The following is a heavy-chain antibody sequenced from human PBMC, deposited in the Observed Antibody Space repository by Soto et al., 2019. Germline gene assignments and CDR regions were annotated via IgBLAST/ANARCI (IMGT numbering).Heavy chain of an antibody. CDR2: INPNSGGT. CDR3: ARASAGVAAAGQYYYYYGMDV. V-gene: IGHV1-2*04. CDR1: GSTFTGYY. Sequence: ASVTVSCTASGSTFTGYYMHWVRQAPGQGLEWMGWINPNSGGTNYAQKFQGWVTMTRDTSISTAYMELSRLRSDDTAVYYCARASAGVAAAGQYYYYYGMDVWGQGTTVTVSS. D-gene: IGHD6-13*01. J-gene: IGHJ6*02.